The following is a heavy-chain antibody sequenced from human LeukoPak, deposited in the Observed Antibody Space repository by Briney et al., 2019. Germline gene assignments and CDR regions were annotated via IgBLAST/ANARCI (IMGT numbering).Heavy chain of an antibody. Sequence: ASVKVSCKASGYTFTGYYMHWVRQAPGRGLEWMGWINPNSGGTNYAQKFQGRVTMTRDTSISTAYMELSRLRSDDTAMYYCARVPGYSSSWGHFDYWGQGTLVTVSS. CDR2: INPNSGGT. V-gene: IGHV1-2*02. CDR1: GYTFTGYY. J-gene: IGHJ4*02. CDR3: ARVPGYSSSWGHFDY. D-gene: IGHD6-13*01.